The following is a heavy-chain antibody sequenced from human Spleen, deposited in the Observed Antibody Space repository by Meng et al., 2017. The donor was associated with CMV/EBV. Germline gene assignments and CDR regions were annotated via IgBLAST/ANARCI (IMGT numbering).Heavy chain of an antibody. Sequence: GESLKISCAASGFTFGDYYMNWIRQAPGKGLEWVSHISSSGNTIHYADSVKGRFIISRDTPKNSVYLQMNSLRAEDTAVYYCVREDYGDYFFDTWGQGTLVTVSS. V-gene: IGHV3-11*01. CDR2: ISSSGNTI. J-gene: IGHJ4*02. D-gene: IGHD4-17*01. CDR3: VREDYGDYFFDT. CDR1: GFTFGDYY.